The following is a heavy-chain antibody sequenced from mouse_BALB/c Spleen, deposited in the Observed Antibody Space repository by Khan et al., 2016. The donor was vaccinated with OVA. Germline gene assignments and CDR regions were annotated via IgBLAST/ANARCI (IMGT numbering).Heavy chain of an antibody. CDR1: GYSITSDYA. CDR3: ARVYGGDFDY. D-gene: IGHD1-1*01. Sequence: VQLKESGPGLVKPSQSLSLTCTVTGYSITSDYAWNWIRQFPGNKLEWMGFISYSGNTNYTPSLKSRISITRDKSKNQFFLQLNSVTTEDTATYYCARVYGGDFDYWGQGTTLTVSS. V-gene: IGHV3-2*02. CDR2: ISYSGNT. J-gene: IGHJ2*01.